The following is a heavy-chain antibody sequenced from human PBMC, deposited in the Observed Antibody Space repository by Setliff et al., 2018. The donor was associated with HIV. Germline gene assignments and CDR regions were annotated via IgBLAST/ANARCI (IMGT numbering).Heavy chain of an antibody. CDR2: IYYSGST. CDR3: ARDRKSLGYNFWSGFRPDAAFDI. J-gene: IGHJ3*02. Sequence: PSETLSLTCTVSGGSISSYYWSWIRQPPGKGLEWIGYIYYSGSTNYNPSLKSRVTMSVDTSKNQFSLKLSSVTAADTAVYYCARDRKSLGYNFWSGFRPDAAFDIWGQGTMVTVSS. D-gene: IGHD3-3*01. CDR1: GGSISSYY. V-gene: IGHV4-59*01.